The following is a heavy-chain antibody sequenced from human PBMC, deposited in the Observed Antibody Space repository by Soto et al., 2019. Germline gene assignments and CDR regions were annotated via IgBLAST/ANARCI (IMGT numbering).Heavy chain of an antibody. J-gene: IGHJ6*03. Sequence: SESLSLTCVVSSSSFSSDHWWSWVRQTPETGLEWIGYIYSSGSTNYNPSLKSRVTISVDTSKNQFSLKLSSVTAADTAVYYCARGDYYGSGSYYPSHYYYYMDVRGKGTTVTVSS. CDR3: ARGDYYGSGSYYPSHYYYYMDV. CDR2: IYSSGST. V-gene: IGHV4-4*02. D-gene: IGHD3-10*01. CDR1: SSSFSSDHW.